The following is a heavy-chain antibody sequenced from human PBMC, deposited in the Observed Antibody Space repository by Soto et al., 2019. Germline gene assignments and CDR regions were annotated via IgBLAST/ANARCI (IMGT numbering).Heavy chain of an antibody. CDR1: GFTFSAFE. V-gene: IGHV3-48*03. CDR2: IYNSGSTM. Sequence: LRLSCAASGFTFSAFEMNWVRQAPGKGLEWLSYIYNSGSTMTYADSVKGRFAISRDNAKNSLYLETYSLRAEDTAVYYCARESGGNGLDVWGQGTTVTVSS. J-gene: IGHJ6*02. CDR3: ARESGGNGLDV.